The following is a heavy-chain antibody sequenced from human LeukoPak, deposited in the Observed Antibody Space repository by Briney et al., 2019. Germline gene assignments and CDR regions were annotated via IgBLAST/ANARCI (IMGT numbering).Heavy chain of an antibody. V-gene: IGHV4-39*07. D-gene: IGHD6-19*01. CDR2: IYYNGKT. Sequence: SETLSLTCTVSGGSVTYTNYYWGWIRQPPGKGLQWIGVIYYNGKTYYNPSLKSRVTVAVDTSKNQFSLKLSSVTAADTAVYYCATFRYSSGRDYWGQGTLVTVSS. J-gene: IGHJ4*02. CDR1: GGSVTYTNYY. CDR3: ATFRYSSGRDY.